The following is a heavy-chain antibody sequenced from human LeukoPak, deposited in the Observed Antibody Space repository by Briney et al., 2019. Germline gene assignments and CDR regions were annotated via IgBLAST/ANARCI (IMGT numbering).Heavy chain of an antibody. V-gene: IGHV4-4*07. Sequence: PSQTLSLTSTLSGGSLSSIYWSWVRQPAGKGREWIGRIYTRGSTNYNPSLKSRVTMSVDTSSNQFSLKLCSVTAADTAVYYCSGGGLLYPPPYMDVWGKGTTVTVSS. CDR2: IYTRGST. J-gene: IGHJ6*03. CDR3: SGGGLLYPPPYMDV. D-gene: IGHD3-10*01. CDR1: GGSLSSIY.